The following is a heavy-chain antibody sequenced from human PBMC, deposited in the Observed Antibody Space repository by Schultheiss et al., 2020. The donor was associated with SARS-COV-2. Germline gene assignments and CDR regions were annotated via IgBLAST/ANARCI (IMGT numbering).Heavy chain of an antibody. V-gene: IGHV1-69*13. CDR2: IIPIFGTA. CDR1: GGTFNSYT. CDR3: ARDRYDFWSGYVSYWYFDL. Sequence: SVKVSCKASGGTFNSYTIRGVRQAPGQVLEWMGRIIPIFGTANYAQKFQGRVTITADESTCTAYMELSSLRSEDTAVYYCARDRYDFWSGYVSYWYFDLWGRGTLVTVSS. J-gene: IGHJ2*01. D-gene: IGHD3-3*01.